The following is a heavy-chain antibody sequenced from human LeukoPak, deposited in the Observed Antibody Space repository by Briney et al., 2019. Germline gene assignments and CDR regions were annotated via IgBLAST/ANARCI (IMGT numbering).Heavy chain of an antibody. Sequence: ASVKVSCKASGYTFTSYGISWVRQAPGQGLEWMGWISAYNGNTNYAQKLQGRVTMTTDTSTSTAYMELRSLRSDDTAVYYCARDNSYYDFWSGYYTQNWFDPWGQGTLVTVSS. CDR1: GYTFTSYG. V-gene: IGHV1-18*01. J-gene: IGHJ5*02. D-gene: IGHD3-3*01. CDR3: ARDNSYYDFWSGYYTQNWFDP. CDR2: ISAYNGNT.